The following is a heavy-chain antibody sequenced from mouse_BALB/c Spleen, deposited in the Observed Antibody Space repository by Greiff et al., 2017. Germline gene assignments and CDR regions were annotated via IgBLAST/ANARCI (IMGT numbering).Heavy chain of an antibody. J-gene: IGHJ4*01. D-gene: IGHD2-14*01. CDR1: GFTFSSYG. Sequence: EVMLVESGGGLVQPGGSLKLSCAASGFTFSSYGMSWVRQTPDKRLELVATINSNGGSTYYPDSVKGRFTISRDNAKNTLYLQMSSLKSEDTAMYYCARDRADYRYDGGNYYYAMDYWGQGTSVTVSS. CDR3: ARDRADYRYDGGNYYYAMDY. V-gene: IGHV5-6-3*01. CDR2: INSNGGST.